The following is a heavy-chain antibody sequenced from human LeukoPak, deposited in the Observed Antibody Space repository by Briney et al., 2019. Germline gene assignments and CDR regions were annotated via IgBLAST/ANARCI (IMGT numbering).Heavy chain of an antibody. CDR2: IYYSGST. CDR3: ARDRVDYYDSSGYYYVGGFDP. J-gene: IGHJ5*02. D-gene: IGHD3-22*01. Sequence: ASETLSLTCTVSGGSISSYYWSWIRQPPGKGLEWIGYIYYSGSTNYNLSLKSRVTISVDTSKNQFSLKLSSVTAADTAVYYCARDRVDYYDSSGYYYVGGFDPWGQGTLVTVSS. V-gene: IGHV4-59*01. CDR1: GGSISSYY.